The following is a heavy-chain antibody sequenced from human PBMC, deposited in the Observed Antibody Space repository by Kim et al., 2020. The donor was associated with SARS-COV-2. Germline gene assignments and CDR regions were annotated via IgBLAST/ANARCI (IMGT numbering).Heavy chain of an antibody. J-gene: IGHJ4*02. D-gene: IGHD6-13*01. Sequence: SLKSRVTISVDTSKNQFSLKLSSVTAADTAVYYCARSIAAAGTWGSDFDYWGQGTLVTVSS. V-gene: IGHV4-31*02. CDR3: ARSIAAAGTWGSDFDY.